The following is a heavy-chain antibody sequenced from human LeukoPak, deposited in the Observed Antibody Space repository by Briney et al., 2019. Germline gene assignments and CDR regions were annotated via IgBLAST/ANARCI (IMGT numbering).Heavy chain of an antibody. D-gene: IGHD2-2*01. Sequence: GGSLRLSCAASGFTFSSYDMNWVRQAPGKGLQWVSDISSSGTTIYYADSVKGRFTISRDNAKNSLYLQMNSLRAEDTAVYYCARKDCSTTSCLFDNWGQGTLVTVSS. J-gene: IGHJ4*02. CDR2: ISSSGTTI. V-gene: IGHV3-48*03. CDR3: ARKDCSTTSCLFDN. CDR1: GFTFSSYD.